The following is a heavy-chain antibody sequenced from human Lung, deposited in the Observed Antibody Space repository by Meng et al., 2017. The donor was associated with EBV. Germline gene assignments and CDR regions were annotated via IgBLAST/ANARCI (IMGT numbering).Heavy chain of an antibody. CDR2: INPNNGGT. J-gene: IGHJ4*02. Sequence: QVRLVQSGAEGMKPWAALRVSCRASGYTFTDYFLHWVRQAPGQGLEWLGTINPNNGGTNYAQRFQDRVTLTRDTSTSTVYMELSSLGSEDTALYYCAREKSPGHFDYLGQGILVTVSS. CDR1: GYTFTDYF. V-gene: IGHV1-46*01. CDR3: AREKSPGHFDY.